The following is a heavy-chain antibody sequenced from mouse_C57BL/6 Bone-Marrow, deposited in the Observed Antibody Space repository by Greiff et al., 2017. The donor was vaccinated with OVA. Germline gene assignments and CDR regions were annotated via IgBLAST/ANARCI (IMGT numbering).Heavy chain of an antibody. D-gene: IGHD2-3*01. CDR1: GFTFSSYG. CDR2: ISSGGSYT. V-gene: IGHV5-6*01. CDR3: AGVTTDY. J-gene: IGHJ2*01. Sequence: EVNVVESGGDLVKPGGSLKLSCAASGFTFSSYGMSWVRQTPDKRLEWVATISSGGSYTYYPDSVKGRFTISRDNAKNTLYLQMSSLKSEDTAMYYCAGVTTDYWGQGTTLTVSS.